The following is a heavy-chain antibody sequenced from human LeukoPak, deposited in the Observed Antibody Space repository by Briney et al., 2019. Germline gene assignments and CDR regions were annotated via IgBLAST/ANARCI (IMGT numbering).Heavy chain of an antibody. V-gene: IGHV1-69*04. CDR2: IITTLGIA. D-gene: IGHD3-22*01. CDR1: GGTFSSYA. Sequence: ASVKLSCTASGGTFSSYAISRVRQAPGHGLESMGRIITTLGIANYTQTFHGRVTITADKSTSTTYMALSSLRSQDTAVYYCARDLCSDYYDSSGSQADYGGQGTVVTVS. CDR3: ARDLCSDYYDSSGSQADY. J-gene: IGHJ4*02.